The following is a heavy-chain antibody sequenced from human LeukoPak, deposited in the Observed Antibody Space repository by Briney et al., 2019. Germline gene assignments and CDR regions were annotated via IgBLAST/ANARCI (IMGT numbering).Heavy chain of an antibody. V-gene: IGHV4-31*03. CDR3: ANRSPSGAFDI. D-gene: IGHD1-14*01. CDR1: GGSINSGGYY. J-gene: IGHJ3*02. Sequence: SETLSVICTVSGGSINSGGYYWSWIRQHPGKGLEWIGYIYYSGSTYYNPSLKSRVTISVDTSKNQFSLKLSSVTAADTAVYYCANRSPSGAFDIWGQGTMVTVSS. CDR2: IYYSGST.